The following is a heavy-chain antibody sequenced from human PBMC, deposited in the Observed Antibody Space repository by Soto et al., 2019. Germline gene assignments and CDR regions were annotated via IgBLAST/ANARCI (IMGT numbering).Heavy chain of an antibody. Sequence: QVQLQESGPGLVKPSGTLSLTCAVSGGSISSDDWWTWVRQTPGKGLEWIGEIYHSGTTNYNPSLMSRLTIADDKAKIQFSLRLDSVTAADTAVYYCARSDCYGVCRGKRLDPWGEGILVTVSS. V-gene: IGHV4-4*02. D-gene: IGHD2-21*02. CDR2: IYHSGTT. J-gene: IGHJ5*02. CDR1: GGSISSDDW. CDR3: ARSDCYGVCRGKRLDP.